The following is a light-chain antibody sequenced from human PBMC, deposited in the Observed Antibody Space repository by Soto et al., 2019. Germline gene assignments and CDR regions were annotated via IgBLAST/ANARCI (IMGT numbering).Light chain of an antibody. J-gene: IGLJ1*01. Sequence: ALTQPASVSGSPGQSITISCTGSTSDVATYRYVSWYQQYPGKAPKLLISEVTHRPSGISDRFSGSKSGNTASLTISGLQAEDEADYYCSSYTNTMTLIVFGTGTKVTVL. CDR3: SSYTNTMTLIV. CDR2: EVT. CDR1: TSDVATYRY. V-gene: IGLV2-14*01.